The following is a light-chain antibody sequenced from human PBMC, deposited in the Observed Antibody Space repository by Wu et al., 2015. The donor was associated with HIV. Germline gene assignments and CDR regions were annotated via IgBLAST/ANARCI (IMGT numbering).Light chain of an antibody. V-gene: IGKV3-11*01. CDR2: DTS. CDR1: QSVRNY. J-gene: IGKJ5*01. CDR3: QQRSNWLST. Sequence: EIVLTQSPATLSLSPGERATLSCRASQSVRNYFAWYQQKPGQAPRLLIHDTSNRATGVPARFSGSGSGTDFTLTISSLEPEDFAVYFCQQRSNWLSTFGQGTRLEIK.